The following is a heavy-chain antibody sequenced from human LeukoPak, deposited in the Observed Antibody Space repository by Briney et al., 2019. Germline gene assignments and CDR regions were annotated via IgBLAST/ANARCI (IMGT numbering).Heavy chain of an antibody. CDR1: GGSISSSSYY. J-gene: IGHJ5*02. CDR3: ARDYRSPDWFDP. V-gene: IGHV4-39*07. CDR2: IYYSGST. Sequence: ETLSLTCTASGGSISSSSYYWGWIRQPPGKGLEWIGSIYYSGSTYYNPSLKSRVTISVDTSKNQFSLKLSSVTAADTAVYYCARDYRSPDWFDPWGQGTLVTVSS. D-gene: IGHD3-16*02.